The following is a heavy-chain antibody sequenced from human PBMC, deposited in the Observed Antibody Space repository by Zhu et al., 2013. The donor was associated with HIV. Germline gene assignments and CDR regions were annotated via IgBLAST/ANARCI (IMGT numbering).Heavy chain of an antibody. Sequence: QVQLVQSGAEVKRPGASVKVSCKASGYTFRSYFLEWVRQAPGXGLEWMGLVNPTSGGTIYAEKFKGRITVSSDTSTNTGYLELTSLTSDDTAVYYCARGLGFDTSGRFDYWGQGTLVTVSS. CDR3: ARGLGFDTSGRFDY. J-gene: IGHJ4*02. D-gene: IGHD6-19*01. V-gene: IGHV1-46*01. CDR2: VNPTSGGT. CDR1: GYTFRSYF.